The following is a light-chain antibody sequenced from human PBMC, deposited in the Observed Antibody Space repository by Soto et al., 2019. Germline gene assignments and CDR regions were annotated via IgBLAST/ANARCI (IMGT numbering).Light chain of an antibody. J-gene: IGKJ4*01. CDR2: DAS. V-gene: IGKV3-11*01. CDR3: QQRSNWLT. CDR1: QSVSSY. Sequence: EIVLTQSQATMSFSPWERAPLSGRASQSVSSYLAEYQQKPGQAPRLLFYDASNRATGLPARFSGSGSRTDFTLTISSLDPEDFAVYYCQQRSNWLTVGGGTKVDIK.